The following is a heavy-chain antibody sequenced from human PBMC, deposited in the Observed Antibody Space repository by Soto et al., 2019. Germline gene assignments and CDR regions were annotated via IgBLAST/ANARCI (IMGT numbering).Heavy chain of an antibody. CDR1: GYIFTNYG. Sequence: QVQLVQSGAEVKKPGASVKVSCKTSGYIFTNYGVNWVRQAPGQGLEWMGWISAYTGNKRYAQNVQGRVTMTTDTSTNRAQMELRSLRPDDAAVYYCAREGDVTMVRGVIVAFDYWGQGTLVTVSS. V-gene: IGHV1-18*01. D-gene: IGHD3-10*01. J-gene: IGHJ4*02. CDR2: ISAYTGNK. CDR3: AREGDVTMVRGVIVAFDY.